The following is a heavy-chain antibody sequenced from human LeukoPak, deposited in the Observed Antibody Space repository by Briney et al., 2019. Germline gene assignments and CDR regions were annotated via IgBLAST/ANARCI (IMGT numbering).Heavy chain of an antibody. CDR2: IYPGDSDT. Sequence: GESLKISCKGSGYSFTNYWIAWVRLMPGKGLGWMGIIYPGDSDTRYSPSFQGQVTISADNSINTAYLQWSSLKASDTAMYYCARLACSSTTCYSGSSYYFDYWGQGTLVTVSS. CDR1: GYSFTNYW. CDR3: ARLACSSTTCYSGSSYYFDY. D-gene: IGHD2-2*02. J-gene: IGHJ4*02. V-gene: IGHV5-51*01.